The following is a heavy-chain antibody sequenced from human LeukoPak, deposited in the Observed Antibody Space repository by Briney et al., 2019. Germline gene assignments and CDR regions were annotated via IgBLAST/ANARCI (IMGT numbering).Heavy chain of an antibody. CDR1: GFTFSSYA. Sequence: GGSLKLSCAASGFTFSSYAMHWVRQAPGKGLEWVAVISYDGSNKYYADSVKGRFTISRDNSKNTLYLQMNSLRAEDTAVYYCARGGRGYPGAFDTWGQGTMVTVSS. J-gene: IGHJ3*02. CDR3: ARGGRGYPGAFDT. V-gene: IGHV3-30*04. CDR2: ISYDGSNK. D-gene: IGHD5-12*01.